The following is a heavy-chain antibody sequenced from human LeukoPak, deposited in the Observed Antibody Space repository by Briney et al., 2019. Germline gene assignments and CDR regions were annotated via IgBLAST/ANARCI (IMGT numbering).Heavy chain of an antibody. Sequence: PLETLSLTCTVSGGSISSYDWSWIRQAPGKGLEWIGYIYYSGSTNYNPSLKSRVTISVDPSKNKFSLKLSSVTAEDTAVYYCARDDSSGWYMTDWGQGTLVTVSS. J-gene: IGHJ4*02. CDR1: GGSISSYD. D-gene: IGHD6-19*01. CDR3: ARDDSSGWYMTD. CDR2: IYYSGST. V-gene: IGHV4-59*01.